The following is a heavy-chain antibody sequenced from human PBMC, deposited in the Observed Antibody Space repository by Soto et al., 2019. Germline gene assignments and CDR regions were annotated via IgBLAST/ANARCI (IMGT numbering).Heavy chain of an antibody. CDR2: INHSGST. CDR3: ARGLAVADKSPGGRHNWFDP. CDR1: GGSFSGYY. V-gene: IGHV4-34*01. Sequence: QVQLQQWGAGLLKPSETLSLTCAVYGGSFSGYYWSWIRQPPGKGLEWIGEINHSGSTNYNPSLKSRVTISVDTSKNQFSLKLSSVTAADTAVYYCARGLAVADKSPGGRHNWFDPWGQGTLVTVSS. J-gene: IGHJ5*02. D-gene: IGHD6-19*01.